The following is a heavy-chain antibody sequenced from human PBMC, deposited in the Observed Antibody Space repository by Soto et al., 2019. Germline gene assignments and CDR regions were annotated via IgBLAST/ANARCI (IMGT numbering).Heavy chain of an antibody. CDR3: ASGGNWFDP. J-gene: IGHJ5*02. CDR2: MYYNGNI. V-gene: IGHV4-59*01. CDR1: GGSISNYY. Sequence: SETLSLTCNVSGGSISNYYWTWIRQSPEKGLEWIGYMYYNGNINYNPSLKSRVTISIDTSKNQFSLTLKSVTAADTAVYYCASGGNWFDPWGQGVPVTVSS. D-gene: IGHD3-16*01.